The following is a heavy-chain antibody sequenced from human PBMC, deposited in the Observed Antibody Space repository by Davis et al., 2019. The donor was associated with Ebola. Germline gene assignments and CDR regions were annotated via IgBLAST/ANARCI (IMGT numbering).Heavy chain of an antibody. CDR3: ARGRIGCSGGSCFNWFDP. CDR1: GGSISSSSYY. CDR2: IYYSGST. J-gene: IGHJ5*02. Sequence: MPSETLSLTCTVSGGSISSSSYYWGWIRQPPGKGLEWIGSIYYSGSTYYNPSLKSRVTISVDRSKNQFSLKLSSVTAADTAVYYCARGRIGCSGGSCFNWFDPWGQGTLVTVSS. D-gene: IGHD2-15*01. V-gene: IGHV4-39*07.